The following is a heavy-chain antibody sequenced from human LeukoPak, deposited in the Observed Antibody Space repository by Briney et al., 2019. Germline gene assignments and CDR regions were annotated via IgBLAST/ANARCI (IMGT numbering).Heavy chain of an antibody. CDR3: ARGNLSGSYSPWSPFDI. CDR2: IYHSGST. CDR1: GGSISSSYW. Sequence: PSETLSLTCGVSGGSISSSYWWSWVRQPPGKGLEWIGEIYHSGSTYYNPSLKSRVTISVDTSKNQFSVKLNSVTAADTAVYYCARGNLSGSYSPWSPFDIWGQGTMVTVSS. J-gene: IGHJ3*02. V-gene: IGHV4-4*02. D-gene: IGHD1-26*01.